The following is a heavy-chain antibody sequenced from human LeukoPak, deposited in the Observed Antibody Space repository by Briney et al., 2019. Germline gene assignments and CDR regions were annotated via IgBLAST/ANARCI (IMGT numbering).Heavy chain of an antibody. CDR2: ITWDGVTT. J-gene: IGHJ2*01. V-gene: IGHV3-43*01. D-gene: IGHD6-13*01. Sequence: GGSLRPSCAASGFTFDDYGMHWVRQAPGKGLEWVSLITWDGVTTYYADSVQGRFTISRDNSKNSLYLQMNGLRIEDTAFYFCATERIPATGIYWSFDLWGRGTLVTVSS. CDR3: ATERIPATGIYWSFDL. CDR1: GFTFDDYG.